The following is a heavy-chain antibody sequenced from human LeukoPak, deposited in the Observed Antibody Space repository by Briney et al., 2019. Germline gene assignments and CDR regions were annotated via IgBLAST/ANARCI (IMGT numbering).Heavy chain of an antibody. V-gene: IGHV3-23*01. Sequence: GGSLRLSCAASGFTFSSYAMSWVRQAPGKGLEWVSAISGGGGSTYYADSVKGRFTISRDNSKNTLYLQMNSLRAEDTAVYYCAKEPSLIDSYYYDSSGYYPRRYFDYWGQGTLVTVSS. CDR1: GFTFSSYA. CDR2: ISGGGGST. CDR3: AKEPSLIDSYYYDSSGYYPRRYFDY. D-gene: IGHD3-22*01. J-gene: IGHJ4*02.